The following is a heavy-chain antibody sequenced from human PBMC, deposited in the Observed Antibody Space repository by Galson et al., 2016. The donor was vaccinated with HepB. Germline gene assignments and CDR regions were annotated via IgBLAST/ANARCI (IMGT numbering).Heavy chain of an antibody. CDR2: IYYSGST. CDR1: GGSISNYY. Sequence: SETLSLTCTVSGGSISNYYWSWIRQPPGKGLEWIGYIYYSGSTDYNPSLKSRVTISVATTKNQFYLKLSSVTAADTAVYYCASDGYEGYIGEGLGVWGQGTTVTVSS. J-gene: IGHJ6*02. CDR3: ASDGYEGYIGEGLGV. D-gene: IGHD5-24*01. V-gene: IGHV4-59*01.